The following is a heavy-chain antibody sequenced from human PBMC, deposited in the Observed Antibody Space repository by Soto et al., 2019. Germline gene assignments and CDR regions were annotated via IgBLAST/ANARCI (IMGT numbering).Heavy chain of an antibody. CDR1: GGSISRYY. J-gene: IGHJ5*02. D-gene: IGHD2-8*01. CDR3: ARDRSTYGGGGTGEVKENWFDP. Sequence: PSETLSLTCSVSGGSISRYYWSWIRQPPGKGLEWIGYAYYSGDTGYNPSLKSRDTMAVDTSKNQVSLKLSSVTAADTAVYYCARDRSTYGGGGTGEVKENWFDPWGQGALVTVSS. CDR2: AYYSGDT. V-gene: IGHV4-59*01.